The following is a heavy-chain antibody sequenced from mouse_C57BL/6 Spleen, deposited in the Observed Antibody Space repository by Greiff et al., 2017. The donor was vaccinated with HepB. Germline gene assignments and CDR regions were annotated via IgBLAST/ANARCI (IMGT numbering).Heavy chain of an antibody. CDR2: IYPGDGDT. CDR3: ARKTWDYFDY. V-gene: IGHV1-80*01. CDR1: GYAFSSYW. Sequence: QAQLQHSGAELVKPGASVKISCKASGYAFSSYWMNWVKQRPGKGLEWIGQIYPGDGDTNYNGKFKGKATLTADKSSSTAYMQLSSLTSEDSAVYFCARKTWDYFDYWGQGTTLTVSS. J-gene: IGHJ2*01. D-gene: IGHD4-1*01.